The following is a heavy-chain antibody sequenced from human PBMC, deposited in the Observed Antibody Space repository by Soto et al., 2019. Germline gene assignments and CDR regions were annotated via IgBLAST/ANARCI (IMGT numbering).Heavy chain of an antibody. CDR1: GFTFDDFS. D-gene: IGHD2-2*01. V-gene: IGHV3-43*01. CDR2: IGRDGIYT. J-gene: IGHJ4*01. Sequence: EVQLVESGGAVVQPGGSLRLSCAASGFTFDDFSMHWVRQAPGKGLEWVSLIGRDGIYTYYADSVKGRFTISRDNSKNSLYLQMNSLTTEDTAFYFCAKEKHDASWTSFDYWGHGTLVTVSS. CDR3: AKEKHDASWTSFDY.